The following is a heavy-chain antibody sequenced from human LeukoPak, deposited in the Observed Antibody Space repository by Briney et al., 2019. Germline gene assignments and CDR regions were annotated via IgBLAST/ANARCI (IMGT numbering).Heavy chain of an antibody. D-gene: IGHD2-2*01. J-gene: IGHJ3*02. V-gene: IGHV3-53*05. CDR3: ATDLGVYQLLFLFDI. CDR1: GFTVSSNY. Sequence: GGSLRLSCAASGFTVSSNYMSWVRQAPGKGLEWVSVIYSGGSTYYADSVKGRFTISRDNSKNTLYLQMNSLRSEDTAVYYCATDLGVYQLLFLFDIWGQGTMVTVSS. CDR2: IYSGGST.